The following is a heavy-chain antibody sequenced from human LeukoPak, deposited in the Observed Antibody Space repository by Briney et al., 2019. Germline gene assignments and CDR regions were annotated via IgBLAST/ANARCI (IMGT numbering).Heavy chain of an antibody. D-gene: IGHD4-11*01. CDR3: ARMTKTNFDY. CDR1: GYSISSGYY. J-gene: IGHJ4*02. V-gene: IGHV4-38-2*01. Sequence: SETLSLTCAVSGYSISSGYYWGWSRQPPGKGLEWIGSIYHSGSTYYNPSLKSRVTISVDTSKNQFSLKLSSVTAADTAVYYCARMTKTNFDYWGQGTLVTVSS. CDR2: IYHSGST.